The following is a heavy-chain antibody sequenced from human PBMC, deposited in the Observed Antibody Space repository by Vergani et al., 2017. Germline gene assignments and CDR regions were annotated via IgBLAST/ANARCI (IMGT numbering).Heavy chain of an antibody. J-gene: IGHJ5*02. CDR1: GITFSSYA. CDR2: ISGSGGST. Sequence: EVQLLESGGGLVQPGGSLRLSCAASGITFSSYAMSWVRQAPGKGLEWVSAISGSGGSTYYADSVKGRFTISRDNSKNTLYLQMNSLRAEDTAVYYCARDLRLLYNRFDPWGQGTLVTVSS. CDR3: ARDLRLLYNRFDP. D-gene: IGHD1-14*01. V-gene: IGHV3-23*01.